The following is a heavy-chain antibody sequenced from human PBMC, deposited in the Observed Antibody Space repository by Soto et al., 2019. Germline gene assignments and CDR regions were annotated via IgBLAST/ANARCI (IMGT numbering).Heavy chain of an antibody. CDR3: AADPAQKPWLPGGGGD. D-gene: IGHD3-16*01. CDR1: GGTFSSYA. CDR2: IIPIFGTA. J-gene: IGHJ4*02. Sequence: QVQLVQSGAEVKKPGSSVKVSCKASGGTFSSYAISWVRQAPGQGLEWMGGIIPIFGTANYAQKFQGRVTITADESTSTAYMELGSPRSGDTAGYFWAADPAQKPWLPGGGGDWGQGTLVTVSS. V-gene: IGHV1-69*12.